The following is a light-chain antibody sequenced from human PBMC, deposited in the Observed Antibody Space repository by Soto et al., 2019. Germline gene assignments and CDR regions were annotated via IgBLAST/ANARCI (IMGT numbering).Light chain of an antibody. Sequence: QSVLTQPASVSATPGEKVTISCSGRGSNIGRNYVSWYRQLPGTAPQLLIYDDNKRHSGVPDRLSGSRYGTSASLAIAGLQPGDEADYYCGTWDERRCAGVFGGGTKLTVL. J-gene: IGLJ2*01. CDR1: GSNIGRNY. V-gene: IGLV1-51*01. CDR2: DDN. CDR3: GTWDERRCAGV.